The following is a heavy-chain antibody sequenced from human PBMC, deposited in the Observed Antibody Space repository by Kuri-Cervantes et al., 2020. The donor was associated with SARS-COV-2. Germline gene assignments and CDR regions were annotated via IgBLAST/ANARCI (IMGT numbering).Heavy chain of an antibody. CDR2: INHSGST. V-gene: IGHV4-39*07. J-gene: IGHJ2*01. CDR1: GGSISSSSYY. D-gene: IGHD3-9*01. Sequence: GSLRLSCTVSGGSISSSSYYWGWIRQPPGKGLEWIGSINHSGSTNYNPSLKSRVTISVDTSKNQFSLKLSSVTAADTAVYYCARDPYCDILTGYSPGWYFDLWGRGTLVT. CDR3: ARDPYCDILTGYSPGWYFDL.